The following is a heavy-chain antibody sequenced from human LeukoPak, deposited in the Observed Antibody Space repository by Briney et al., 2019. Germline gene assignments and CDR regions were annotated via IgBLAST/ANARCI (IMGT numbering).Heavy chain of an antibody. CDR3: ARDRRSWYYYDRRAFDI. Sequence: GGSLRLSCAASGFTFSSYEMNWVRQAPGKGLEWVSYISSSGSTIYYADSVKGRFTISRDNAKNSLYLQMNSLRAEDTAVYYCARDRRSWYYYDRRAFDIWGQGTMVTVSS. D-gene: IGHD3-22*01. V-gene: IGHV3-48*03. CDR1: GFTFSSYE. CDR2: ISSSGSTI. J-gene: IGHJ3*02.